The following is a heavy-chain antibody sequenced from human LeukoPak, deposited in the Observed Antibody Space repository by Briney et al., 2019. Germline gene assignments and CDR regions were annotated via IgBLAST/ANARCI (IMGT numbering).Heavy chain of an antibody. V-gene: IGHV1-69*06. Sequence: GASVKVSCKASGGTFSSYAISWVRQAPGRGLEWMGVIIPIFGTANYAQKFQGRVTITADKSTSTAYMELSSLRSEDTAVYYCASRYYDILTGPNWFDPWGQGTLVTVSS. J-gene: IGHJ5*02. D-gene: IGHD3-9*01. CDR3: ASRYYDILTGPNWFDP. CDR1: GGTFSSYA. CDR2: IIPIFGTA.